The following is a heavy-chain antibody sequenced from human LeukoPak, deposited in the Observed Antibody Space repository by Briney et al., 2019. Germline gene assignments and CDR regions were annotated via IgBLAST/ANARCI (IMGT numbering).Heavy chain of an antibody. V-gene: IGHV3-21*01. CDR1: GFTFSSCS. CDR2: ISSSSSYI. Sequence: GGSLRLSCAASGFTFSSCSMNWVRQAPGKGLGWVSSISSSSSYIYYADSVKGRFTISRDNAKNSLYLQIHSLRAEDTAVYYCASGGAEGFDYWGQGTLVTVSS. J-gene: IGHJ4*02. CDR3: ASGGAEGFDY.